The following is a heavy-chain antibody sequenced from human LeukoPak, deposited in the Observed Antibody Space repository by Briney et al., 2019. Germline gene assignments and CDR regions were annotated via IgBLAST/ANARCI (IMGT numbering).Heavy chain of an antibody. CDR2: INPNSGGT. D-gene: IGHD2-15*01. V-gene: IGHV1-2*02. CDR1: GYTFTGYY. CDR3: ARDLGYCSGGSCYSEMNVWFDP. Sequence: ASVKVSCKASGYTFTGYYMHWVRQAPGQGLEWMGWINPNSGGTNYAQKFQGRVTMTRDTSISIAYMELSRLRSDDTAVYYCARDLGYCSGGSCYSEMNVWFDPWGQGTLVTVSS. J-gene: IGHJ5*02.